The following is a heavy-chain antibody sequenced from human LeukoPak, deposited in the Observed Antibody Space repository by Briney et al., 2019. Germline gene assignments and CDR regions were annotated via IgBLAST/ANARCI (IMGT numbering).Heavy chain of an antibody. CDR2: IKQDGSDK. CDR1: GFTFSNYW. Sequence: GRSLRLSCAASGFTFSNYWMNWVRQAPGKGLEWVANIKQDGSDKYYVDSVKGRFTISRDNAKNSLYLQMNSLRAEDTAVYYCAREKGNYDGYYNYYMDVWGKGTTVTVSS. J-gene: IGHJ6*03. D-gene: IGHD4-11*01. CDR3: AREKGNYDGYYNYYMDV. V-gene: IGHV3-7*01.